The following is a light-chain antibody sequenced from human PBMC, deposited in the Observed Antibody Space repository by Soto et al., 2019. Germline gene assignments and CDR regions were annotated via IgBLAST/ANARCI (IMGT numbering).Light chain of an antibody. CDR3: SSSSSSSTPYV. Sequence: QSALTQPASVSGSPGQSITISCTGTSTDVGGYKYVSWYQQHPGTAPKLMIFEVNGRPSGVSDRFSGSKSGNTASLTISGLQPEDEADYYCSSSSSSSTPYVFGTGTKLTVL. V-gene: IGLV2-14*01. J-gene: IGLJ1*01. CDR2: EVN. CDR1: STDVGGYKY.